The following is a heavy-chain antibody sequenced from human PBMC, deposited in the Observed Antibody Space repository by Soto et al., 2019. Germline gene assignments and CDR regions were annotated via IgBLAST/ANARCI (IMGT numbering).Heavy chain of an antibody. CDR1: GGTFSSYA. CDR3: ARAQYRSGWYEYYYYGMNV. J-gene: IGHJ6*02. V-gene: IGHV1-69*06. Sequence: QVQLVQSGAEVKKPGSSVKVSCKASGGTFSSYAISWVRQAPGQGLARMGGIIPIFGTANYAQKFQGRVTITADKSTSTAYMELSSLRSEDTAVYYCARAQYRSGWYEYYYYGMNVGGQVTMVTVS. D-gene: IGHD6-19*01. CDR2: IIPIFGTA.